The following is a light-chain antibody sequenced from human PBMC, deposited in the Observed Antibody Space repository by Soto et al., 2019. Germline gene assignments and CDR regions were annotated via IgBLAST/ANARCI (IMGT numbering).Light chain of an antibody. CDR1: QSISSY. V-gene: IGKV1-39*01. J-gene: IGKJ5*01. CDR2: AAY. Sequence: DIQMTQSPSSLSASVGDRVTITCRASQSISSYLNWFQQKPGKAHNLLIYAAYSLQSGVQSRFSGSGSGTDFTLTIRSLQPEDSATYYCKQTYSTLITFGQGTRLEIK. CDR3: KQTYSTLIT.